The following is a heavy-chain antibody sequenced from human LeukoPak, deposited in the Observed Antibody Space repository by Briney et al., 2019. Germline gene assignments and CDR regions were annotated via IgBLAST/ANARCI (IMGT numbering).Heavy chain of an antibody. CDR3: AKASGGGSSSWYVYYYGMDV. J-gene: IGHJ6*02. D-gene: IGHD6-13*01. Sequence: GGSLRLSCAASGFTFSSYAMSWVRQAPGKGLEWVSAISGSGGSTYYADSVKGRFTTSRDNSKNTLYLQMNSLRAEDTAVYYCAKASGGGSSSWYVYYYGMDVWGQGTTVTVSS. CDR1: GFTFSSYA. CDR2: ISGSGGST. V-gene: IGHV3-23*01.